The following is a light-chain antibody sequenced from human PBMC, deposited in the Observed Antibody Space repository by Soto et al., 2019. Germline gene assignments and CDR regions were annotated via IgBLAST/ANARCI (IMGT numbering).Light chain of an antibody. CDR2: EVS. V-gene: IGLV2-14*01. CDR1: STDLGAYNY. CDR3: SSHTPTNTLV. J-gene: IGLJ2*01. Sequence: QSALTQPASVSGSPGQSITISCTGTSTDLGAYNYVSWYQLHPGKAPQLMIYEVSYRPSGVSDRFSGSRSGNKASLTISGLQAEDEADYYCSSHTPTNTLVFGGGTQLTVL.